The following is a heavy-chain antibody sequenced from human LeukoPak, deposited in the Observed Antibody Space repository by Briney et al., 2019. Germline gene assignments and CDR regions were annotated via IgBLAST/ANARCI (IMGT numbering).Heavy chain of an antibody. V-gene: IGHV3-48*01. CDR1: GFTFSIYR. Sequence: GESLRHPCAASGFTFSIYRMKWVREARGEGRVWCSYISGSSGTIYYADSVKGRFTITRDNAKNTLYLQMNSLRAEDTAVYYCARRSEFGVLYYMDVWGKGTTVTVSS. D-gene: IGHD3-16*01. CDR2: ISGSSGTI. CDR3: ARRSEFGVLYYMDV. J-gene: IGHJ6*03.